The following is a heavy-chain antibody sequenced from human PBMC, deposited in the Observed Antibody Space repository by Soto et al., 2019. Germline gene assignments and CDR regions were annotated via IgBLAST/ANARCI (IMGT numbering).Heavy chain of an antibody. D-gene: IGHD6-19*01. CDR2: IDIGNGNR. V-gene: IGHV1-3*04. Sequence: QDHLVQSGPEVKRTGASVRISCKTSGFTFTDYSLHWVRQAPGQGLEWMGRIDIGNGNRKYSQDLQGRVTITSDTSASTAYMDLNSLKFEDTAVYYCATEGRSGWYDYWGQGTLVTVSS. CDR3: ATEGRSGWYDY. J-gene: IGHJ4*02. CDR1: GFTFTDYS.